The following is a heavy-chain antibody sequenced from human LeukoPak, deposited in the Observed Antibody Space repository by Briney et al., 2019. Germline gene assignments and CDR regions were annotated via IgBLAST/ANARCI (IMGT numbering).Heavy chain of an antibody. D-gene: IGHD1-26*01. CDR2: ISYRGNS. J-gene: IGHJ5*02. Sequence: SSETLSLTCTVSGGSISSSAYYWGWIRQPPGKGLEWIGSISYRGNSYYNASLKSRVNISVDTARNQFSLKLSSVTAADTAVYYCASYMGKIWFDPWGQGTLVTVSS. CDR1: GGSISSSAYY. V-gene: IGHV4-39*01. CDR3: ASYMGKIWFDP.